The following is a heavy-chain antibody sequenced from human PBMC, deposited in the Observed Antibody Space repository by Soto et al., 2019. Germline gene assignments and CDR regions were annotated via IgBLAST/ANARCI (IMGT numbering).Heavy chain of an antibody. CDR2: IWYDGSNK. D-gene: IGHD3-10*01. CDR3: ARAQRPLWFGEQYGMDV. V-gene: IGHV3-33*01. Sequence: QVQLVESGGGVVQPGRSLRLSCAASGFTFSSYGMHWVRQAPGKGLEWVAVIWYDGSNKYYADSVKGRFTISRDNSKNTLYLQMNSLRAEDTAVYYCARAQRPLWFGEQYGMDVWGQGTTVTVSS. CDR1: GFTFSSYG. J-gene: IGHJ6*02.